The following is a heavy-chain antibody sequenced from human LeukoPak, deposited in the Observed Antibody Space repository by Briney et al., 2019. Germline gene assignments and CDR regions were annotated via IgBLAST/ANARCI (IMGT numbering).Heavy chain of an antibody. Sequence: ASVKVSCKASGYTFTSYGISWVRQAPGQGLEWMGWISAYNGNTNYAQKLQGRVTMTTDTSTSTAYMELRSLRSDDTAVYYCARYYYDSSGYYYYYYMDVWGKGTTVPVSS. CDR2: ISAYNGNT. CDR1: GYTFTSYG. D-gene: IGHD3-22*01. V-gene: IGHV1-18*01. J-gene: IGHJ6*03. CDR3: ARYYYDSSGYYYYYYMDV.